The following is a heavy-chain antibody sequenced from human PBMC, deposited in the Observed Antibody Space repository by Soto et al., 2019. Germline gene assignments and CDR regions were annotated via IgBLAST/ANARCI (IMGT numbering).Heavy chain of an antibody. V-gene: IGHV1-3*01. Sequence: ASVKVSCKASGYTFTSYAMHWVRQAPGQRLEWMGWINAGNGNTKYSQKFQGRVTITRDTSASTAYMELSSLRSEDTAVYYCARGSSGWYGVVDYWGQGTLVTVSS. J-gene: IGHJ4*02. CDR3: ARGSSGWYGVVDY. CDR2: INAGNGNT. CDR1: GYTFTSYA. D-gene: IGHD6-19*01.